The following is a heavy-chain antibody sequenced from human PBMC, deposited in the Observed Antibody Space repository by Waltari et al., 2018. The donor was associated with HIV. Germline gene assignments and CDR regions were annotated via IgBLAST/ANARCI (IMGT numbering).Heavy chain of an antibody. CDR1: GGSISGSSYY. D-gene: IGHD3-10*01. V-gene: IGHV4-39*01. CDR3: SGHVLLWLGEADFYFHGMDV. Sequence: QLHLQESGPRLVKASETLSLTCTVSGGSISGSSYYWGWIRQPPGRGLEWIGAIHCEWTTCYIPSLQGRVTISVYRSRSHCSLGVASVSAADSSLYYCSGHVLLWLGEADFYFHGMDVWGLGTTVSVSS. CDR2: IHCEWTT. J-gene: IGHJ6*02.